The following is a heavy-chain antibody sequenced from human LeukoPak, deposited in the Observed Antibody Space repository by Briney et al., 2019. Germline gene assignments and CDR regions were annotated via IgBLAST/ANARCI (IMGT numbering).Heavy chain of an antibody. CDR2: ISGSGGST. J-gene: IGHJ5*02. D-gene: IGHD2-2*01. CDR3: AKAGAIVVVPAASNWFDP. Sequence: GGSLRLSCAASGFTFSSYAMSWVRQAPGKGLEWVSAISGSGGSTYYADSVKGRITISRDNSKNTLYLQMNSLRAEDTAVYYCAKAGAIVVVPAASNWFDPWGQGTLVTVSS. CDR1: GFTFSSYA. V-gene: IGHV3-23*01.